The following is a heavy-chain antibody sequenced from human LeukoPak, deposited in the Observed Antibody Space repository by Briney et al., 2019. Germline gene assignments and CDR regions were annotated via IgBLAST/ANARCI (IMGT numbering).Heavy chain of an antibody. J-gene: IGHJ5*02. CDR1: XGSISSSSYY. CDR2: LYYSARP. V-gene: IGHV4-39*01. CDR3: AGHFGLAPFVP. D-gene: IGHD3/OR15-3a*01. Sequence: ETLSLXCTVSXGSISSSSYYWGWIREGGGKGLDCIRLLYYSARPYSNPSLNPRVTISVDTSNNQFSLKLSSVPAADTAVYYCAGHFGLAPFVPWGQGTLVTVSS.